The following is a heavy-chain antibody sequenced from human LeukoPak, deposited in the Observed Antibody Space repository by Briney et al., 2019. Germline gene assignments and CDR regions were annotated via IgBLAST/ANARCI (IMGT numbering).Heavy chain of an antibody. V-gene: IGHV3-48*01. D-gene: IGHD5-12*01. Sequence: QTGGSLRLSCAASGFTFSQYSMNWVRQAPGKGLEWVSHIRSSSETFYADSVKGRFTISRDNAGNSLYLQMNNLRGEDTAIYYCARDAGNSGYGCDLWGQGTLVTVSS. J-gene: IGHJ5*02. CDR2: IRSSSET. CDR3: ARDAGNSGYGCDL. CDR1: GFTFSQYS.